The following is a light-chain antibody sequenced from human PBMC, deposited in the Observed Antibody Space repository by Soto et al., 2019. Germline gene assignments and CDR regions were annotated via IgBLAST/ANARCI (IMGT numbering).Light chain of an antibody. Sequence: EIVLTQSPATLSLSPGERATLSCRASQSVSSYLAWYQQKPGQTPRLLIYDASNRATGIPARFSGNGSGTDFTLTISSLEPEDFAVYYCQQRRNWPPITFGQGTRLEIK. CDR3: QQRRNWPPIT. CDR2: DAS. J-gene: IGKJ5*01. V-gene: IGKV3-11*01. CDR1: QSVSSY.